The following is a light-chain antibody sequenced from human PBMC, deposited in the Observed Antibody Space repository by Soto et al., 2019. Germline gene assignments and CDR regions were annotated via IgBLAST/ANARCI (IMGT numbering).Light chain of an antibody. Sequence: ILMTHTPATVPVSAGERATVSXRASRSVSAYLAWHQQEHGXAPRXXXACXATMATGSPARFSGSGSVTDFTLTISSLQSEDFALYYCLEYKSWTRTFGQGSMADIK. J-gene: IGKJ1*01. V-gene: IGKV3-15*01. CDR3: LEYKSWTRT. CDR1: RSVSAY. CDR2: CXA.